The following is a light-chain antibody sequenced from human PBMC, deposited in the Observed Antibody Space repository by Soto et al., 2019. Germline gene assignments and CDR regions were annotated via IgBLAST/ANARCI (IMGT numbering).Light chain of an antibody. CDR1: QSISSY. V-gene: IGKV1-9*01. CDR2: AAS. CDR3: QQYNSYWT. J-gene: IGKJ1*01. Sequence: DIQLTQSPSFLSASVGDRVTITCRASQSISSYLNWYQQKPGKAPKLLIYAASSLQSGVPSRFSGSGSGTEFTLTISSLQPDDFATYYCQQYNSYWTFGQGTKVDIK.